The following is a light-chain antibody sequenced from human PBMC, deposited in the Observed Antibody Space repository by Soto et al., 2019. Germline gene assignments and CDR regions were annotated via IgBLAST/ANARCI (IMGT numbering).Light chain of an antibody. CDR3: SSYTSRSTVL. Sequence: QSALTQPASVSGSPGQLITISCTGTSTDVGGYNYVSWFQQHPDKAPKLMIYDVSNRPSGVSNRFSGSKSGNTASLTISGLQAEDEADYYCSSYTSRSTVLFGGGTKVTVL. J-gene: IGLJ2*01. V-gene: IGLV2-14*01. CDR2: DVS. CDR1: STDVGGYNY.